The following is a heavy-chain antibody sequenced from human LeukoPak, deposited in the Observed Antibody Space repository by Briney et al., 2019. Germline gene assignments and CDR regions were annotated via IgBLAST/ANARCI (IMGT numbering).Heavy chain of an antibody. CDR3: ARLRRVAPYYYYYYMDV. D-gene: IGHD2-15*01. Sequence: SETLSLTCTVSGGSISSSSYYWGWIRQPPGKGLEWIGSIYYSGSTYYNPSLKSRVTISVDTSKNQFSLKLSSVTAADTAVYYCARLRRVAPYYYYYYMDVWGKGTTVTISS. J-gene: IGHJ6*03. CDR1: GGSISSSSYY. V-gene: IGHV4-39*01. CDR2: IYYSGST.